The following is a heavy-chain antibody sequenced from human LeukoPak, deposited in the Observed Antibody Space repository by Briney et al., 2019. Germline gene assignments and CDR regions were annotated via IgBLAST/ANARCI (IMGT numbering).Heavy chain of an antibody. V-gene: IGHV4-39*07. D-gene: IGHD3-10*01. CDR2: IYYSGST. Sequence: SETLSLTCTVSGGSISSSSYYWGWIRQPPGKGLEWIGSIYYSGSTYYNPSLKSRVTISVDTSKNQFSLKLSSVTAADTAVYYCARVPGRFGELLGGGNWFDPWGQGTLVTVSS. CDR3: ARVPGRFGELLGGGNWFDP. CDR1: GGSISSSSYY. J-gene: IGHJ5*02.